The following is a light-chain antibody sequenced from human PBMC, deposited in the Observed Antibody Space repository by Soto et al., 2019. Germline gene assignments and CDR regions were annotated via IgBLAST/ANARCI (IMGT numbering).Light chain of an antibody. CDR2: GAS. Sequence: EIVMTQSPTTLSVSPGERATLSCRASQSVSSNLAWYQQRPGQAPRLLIYGASTRATGIPARFSGSGSGTEFSLTISSLQSEDFAVYYCQQYNNWPPITFGQGTRLEIK. V-gene: IGKV3-15*01. J-gene: IGKJ5*01. CDR1: QSVSSN. CDR3: QQYNNWPPIT.